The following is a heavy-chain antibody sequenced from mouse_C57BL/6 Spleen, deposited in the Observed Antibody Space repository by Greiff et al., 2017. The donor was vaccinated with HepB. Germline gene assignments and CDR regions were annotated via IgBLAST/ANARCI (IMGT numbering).Heavy chain of an antibody. CDR3: ARYYVSSPYWYFDV. J-gene: IGHJ1*03. Sequence: VQLQQPGAELVKPGASVKMSCKASGYTFTSYWITWVKQRPGQGLEWIGDIYPGSGSTNYNEKFKSKATLTVDTSSSTAYMQLSSLTSEDSAVYYCARYYVSSPYWYFDVWGTGTTVTVSS. V-gene: IGHV1-55*01. D-gene: IGHD1-1*01. CDR1: GYTFTSYW. CDR2: IYPGSGST.